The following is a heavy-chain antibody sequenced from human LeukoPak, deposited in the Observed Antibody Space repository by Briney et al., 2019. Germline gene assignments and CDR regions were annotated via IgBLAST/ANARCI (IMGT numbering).Heavy chain of an antibody. CDR3: ARDTPKYYYDSSGYPAPFDY. CDR1: GGSISSYY. V-gene: IGHV4-4*07. Sequence: SETLSLTCTVSGGSISSYYWSWLRQPAGKGLEWIGRIYTSGNTNYNPSLKSRVTMSVDTSKNQFSLKLSSVTAADTAVYYCARDTPKYYYDSSGYPAPFDYWGQGTLVTVSS. D-gene: IGHD3-22*01. CDR2: IYTSGNT. J-gene: IGHJ4*02.